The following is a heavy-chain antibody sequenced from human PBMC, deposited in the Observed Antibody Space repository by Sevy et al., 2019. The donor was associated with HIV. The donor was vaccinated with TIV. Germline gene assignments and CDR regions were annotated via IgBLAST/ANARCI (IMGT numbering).Heavy chain of an antibody. CDR2: IKQDGSEK. CDR3: ARALAAAASY. D-gene: IGHD6-25*01. Sequence: GGSLRLSCAASGFTFSSYWMNWVRQAPGKGLEWVANIKQDGSEKYYVNSVKGRFTISRENAKNSMHLQMNSLRAEDTAVYYWARALAAAASYWGQGTLVTVSS. J-gene: IGHJ4*02. V-gene: IGHV3-7*01. CDR1: GFTFSSYW.